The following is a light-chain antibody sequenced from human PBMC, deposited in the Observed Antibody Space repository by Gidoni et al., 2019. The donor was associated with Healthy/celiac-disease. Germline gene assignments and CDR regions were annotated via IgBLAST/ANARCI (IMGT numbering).Light chain of an antibody. CDR2: RNN. CDR3: AAWDDSLSGPR. Sequence: QSVLTPPPSASGPPRQRVTISCSGTSTNIGSNYVYWYQQLPGTAPTLLIDRNNQRPSRVPDRFSGSKAGTSASLAISGLRSEEEADYYCAAWDDSLSGPRFGGGTKLTV. CDR1: STNIGSNY. V-gene: IGLV1-47*01. J-gene: IGLJ2*01.